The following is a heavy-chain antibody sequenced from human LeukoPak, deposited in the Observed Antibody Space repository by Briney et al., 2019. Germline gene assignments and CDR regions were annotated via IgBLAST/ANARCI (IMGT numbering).Heavy chain of an antibody. CDR1: GFTFSSYA. Sequence: GGSLRLSCAASGFTFSSYAMHWVRQAPGKGLEWVALISYDGNNKYYADSVKGRFTIPRDNSKNTLYLQMNSLRAEDTAVYYCARGRGGSSSWYSPFDYWGQGTLVTVSS. CDR2: ISYDGNNK. J-gene: IGHJ4*02. CDR3: ARGRGGSSSWYSPFDY. V-gene: IGHV3-30-3*01. D-gene: IGHD6-13*01.